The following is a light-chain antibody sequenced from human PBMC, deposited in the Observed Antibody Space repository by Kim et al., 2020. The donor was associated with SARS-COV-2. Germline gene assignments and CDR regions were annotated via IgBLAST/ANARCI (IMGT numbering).Light chain of an antibody. CDR2: AAS. CDR1: QSISTY. CDR3: QQSHSTPLLT. J-gene: IGKJ4*01. V-gene: IGKV1-39*01. Sequence: DIQMTQSPSSLTASVGDRVTIACRASQSISTYLNWYQQKPGKAPKLLIYAASTLQSGVPSRFSGSGSGTDFTLTISSLQPEDFATYYCQQSHSTPLLTFGGGTKLEI.